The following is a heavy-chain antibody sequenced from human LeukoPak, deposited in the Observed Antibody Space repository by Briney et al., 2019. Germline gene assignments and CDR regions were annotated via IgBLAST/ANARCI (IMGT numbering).Heavy chain of an antibody. CDR1: GFTFSSYG. Sequence: GGTLRLSCAASGFTFSSYGMSWVRQAPGKGLEWVSAISGSGGSTYYADSVKGRFTISRDNSKNTLYLQMNSLRAEDTAVYYCAKDSLGLRQYYFDYWGQGTLVTVSS. V-gene: IGHV3-23*01. J-gene: IGHJ4*02. CDR3: AKDSLGLRQYYFDY. D-gene: IGHD3/OR15-3a*01. CDR2: ISGSGGST.